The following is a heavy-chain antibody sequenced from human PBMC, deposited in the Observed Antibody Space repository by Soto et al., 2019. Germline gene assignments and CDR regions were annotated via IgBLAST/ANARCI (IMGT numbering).Heavy chain of an antibody. CDR2: IYYSGST. J-gene: IGHJ5*02. Sequence: ETLSLTGTVSGGSISSSSYYWGWIRQPPGKGLEWIGSIYYSGSTYYNPSLKSRVTISVDTSKNQFSLKLSSVTAADTAVYYCARKWARQWLGRDWFDPWGQGTLVTVYS. V-gene: IGHV4-39*01. CDR3: ARKWARQWLGRDWFDP. D-gene: IGHD6-19*01. CDR1: GGSISSSSYY.